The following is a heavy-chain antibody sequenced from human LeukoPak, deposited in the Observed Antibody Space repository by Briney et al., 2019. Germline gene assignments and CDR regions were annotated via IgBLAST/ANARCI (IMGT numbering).Heavy chain of an antibody. CDR2: ISGGGGST. CDR1: GFTFTSYS. D-gene: IGHD3-9*01. J-gene: IGHJ6*02. Sequence: GGSLRLSCAASGFTFTSYSMNWVRQAPGKGLEWVSTISGGGGSTYYADSVKGRFTISRDNSKNTLYLQVNSLRAEDTAVYYCARLRYFDRIRRAYYYYGMDVWGQGTTVTVSS. CDR3: ARLRYFDRIRRAYYYYGMDV. V-gene: IGHV3-23*01.